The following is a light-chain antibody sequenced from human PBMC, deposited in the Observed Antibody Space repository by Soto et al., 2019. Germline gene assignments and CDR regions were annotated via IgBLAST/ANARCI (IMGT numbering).Light chain of an antibody. CDR2: NAS. CDR3: QQYNNWPL. V-gene: IGKV3-15*01. Sequence: EIVMTQSPAILSVSPGEGVILSCRASQSISSKLAWYQQKPGQAPRLLIYNASTRATGIPVRFSGSGSGTEFTLAISSLQSEDFAVYYCQQYNNWPLFGPGTKVDIK. CDR1: QSISSK. J-gene: IGKJ3*01.